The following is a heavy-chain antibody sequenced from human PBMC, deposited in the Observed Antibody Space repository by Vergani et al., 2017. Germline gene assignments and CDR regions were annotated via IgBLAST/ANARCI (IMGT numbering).Heavy chain of an antibody. J-gene: IGHJ6*03. V-gene: IGHV1-2*02. CDR3: ARTENYGSGSYYNALLYMDV. Sequence: QVQLVQSGAEVKKPGASVKVSCKASGYTFTGYYMHWVRQAPGQGLEWMGWINPNSGGTNYAQKFQGRVTMTRDTSISTAYMELSRLRSDDTAVYYCARTENYGSGSYYNALLYMDVLGKGTTVTVSS. CDR1: GYTFTGYY. D-gene: IGHD3-10*01. CDR2: INPNSGGT.